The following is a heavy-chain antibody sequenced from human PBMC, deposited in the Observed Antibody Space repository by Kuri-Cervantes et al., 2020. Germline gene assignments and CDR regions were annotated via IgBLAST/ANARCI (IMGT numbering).Heavy chain of an antibody. D-gene: IGHD2-15*01. Sequence: GSLRLSCIVSGGSISSYYWSWIRQPPGKGLEWIGYIYYSGSTNYNPSLKSRVTISVDTSKNQFSLKLSSVTAADTAVYYCARDVKDILVVVAATRVGNYYGMDVWGQGTTVTVSS. CDR2: IYYSGST. J-gene: IGHJ6*02. CDR3: ARDVKDILVVVAATRVGNYYGMDV. V-gene: IGHV4-59*01. CDR1: GGSISSYY.